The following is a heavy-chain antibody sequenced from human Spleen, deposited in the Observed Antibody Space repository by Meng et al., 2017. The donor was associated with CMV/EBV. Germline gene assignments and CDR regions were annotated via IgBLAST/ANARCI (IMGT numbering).Heavy chain of an antibody. V-gene: IGHV3-11*04. CDR3: GRNGRWSGSGDY. D-gene: IGHD1-26*01. CDR1: GFIFSDYS. CDR2: ISSSGNAI. J-gene: IGHJ4*02. Sequence: GGSLRLSCAASGFIFSDYSMVWIRQAPGKGLEYVSYISSSGNAIYYADSVKGRFTISRDKAKNSLYLQMNSLRAEDTAVYYCGRNGRWSGSGDYWGQGTLVTVLL.